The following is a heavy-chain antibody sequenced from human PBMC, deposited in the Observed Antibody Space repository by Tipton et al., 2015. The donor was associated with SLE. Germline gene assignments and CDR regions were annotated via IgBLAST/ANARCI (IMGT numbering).Heavy chain of an antibody. V-gene: IGHV4-39*07. Sequence: TLSLTCTVSGGSISSSSYYWGWIRQTPGKGLEWIGSINYCGSTYYNPSLKSRVTISVDTSKNQFSLKMRSVTAADTAVYYGARDIVGNARYNWVDPWGQGTLVSVSS. CDR2: INYCGST. CDR1: GGSISSSSYY. D-gene: IGHD3-16*02. CDR3: ARDIVGNARYNWVDP. J-gene: IGHJ5*02.